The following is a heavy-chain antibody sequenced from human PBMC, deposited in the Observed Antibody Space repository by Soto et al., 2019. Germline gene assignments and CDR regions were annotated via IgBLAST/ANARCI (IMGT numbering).Heavy chain of an antibody. J-gene: IGHJ5*02. D-gene: IGHD3-10*01. V-gene: IGHV1-18*04. CDR1: GYTYTSYG. CDR2: ISPSNGNT. Sequence: QVQLVQSGAEVKKPGASVKVSCKASGYTYTSYGISWVRQAPGQGLEWMGWISPSNGNTNYAQKLKGRVTMTSDTSTNTAYMELRSLRSDDTALYYCAREEYGLGSWGQGTLVTVSS. CDR3: AREEYGLGS.